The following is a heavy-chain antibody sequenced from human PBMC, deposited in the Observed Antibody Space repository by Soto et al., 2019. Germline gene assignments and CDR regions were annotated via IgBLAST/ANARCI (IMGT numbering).Heavy chain of an antibody. CDR1: GGTFSSHA. CDR2: IIPFFKAT. J-gene: IGHJ6*02. CDR3: ARDVPLNYYDGTFSYDAMDV. V-gene: IGHV1-69*13. D-gene: IGHD3-16*01. Sequence: SVKVSCKASGGTFSSHAISWVRQAPGQGLEWMGGIIPFFKATSYAQKFQGRVTITADDSTSTAYMDLYSLRSEDTAVYYCARDVPLNYYDGTFSYDAMDVWGRGTTVTVSS.